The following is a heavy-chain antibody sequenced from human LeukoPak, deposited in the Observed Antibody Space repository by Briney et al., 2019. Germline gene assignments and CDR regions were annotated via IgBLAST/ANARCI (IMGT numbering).Heavy chain of an antibody. V-gene: IGHV1-2*02. CDR3: ARASVADPDGDFDY. CDR2: INPNSGGT. Sequence: ASVKVSCKASGYTFTGYYMHWVRQAPGQGLEWMGWINPNSGGTNYAQKVQGRVTMTRDTSISTAYMELSRLRSDDTAVYYCARASVADPDGDFDYWGQGTLVTVSS. J-gene: IGHJ4*02. D-gene: IGHD6-19*01. CDR1: GYTFTGYY.